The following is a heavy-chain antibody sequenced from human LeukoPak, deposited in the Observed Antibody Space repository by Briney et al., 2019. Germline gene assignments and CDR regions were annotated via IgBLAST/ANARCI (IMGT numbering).Heavy chain of an antibody. Sequence: PGRSLRLSCAASGFTFDDYAMHWVRQAPGKGLEWVSGISWNSGSIGYADSVKGRFTISRDNAKNSLYLQMNSLRAEDTAVYYCAREKDYGGNFSFFDYWGQGTLVTVSS. CDR2: ISWNSGSI. CDR3: AREKDYGGNFSFFDY. CDR1: GFTFDDYA. D-gene: IGHD4-23*01. J-gene: IGHJ4*02. V-gene: IGHV3-9*01.